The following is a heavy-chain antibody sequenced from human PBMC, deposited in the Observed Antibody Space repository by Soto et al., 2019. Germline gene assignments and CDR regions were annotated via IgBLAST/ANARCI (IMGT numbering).Heavy chain of an antibody. CDR3: ATPYYFNH. CDR1: GFMFSAYT. Sequence: KTGGSLSLSCAASGFMFSAYTMNWVRQAPGKGLEWLSSISDDSSYIDYADSLRGRFTVSRDNARNSLYLQIDSLGVEDTAVYYCATPYYFNHWGPGTLVTVSS. J-gene: IGHJ1*01. D-gene: IGHD3-16*01. CDR2: ISDDSSYI. V-gene: IGHV3-21*06.